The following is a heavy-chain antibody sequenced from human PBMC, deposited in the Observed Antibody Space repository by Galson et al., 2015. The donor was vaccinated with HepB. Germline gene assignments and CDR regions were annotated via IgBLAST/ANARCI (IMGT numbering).Heavy chain of an antibody. CDR1: GFTFSSYS. CDR2: ISSSSSTI. V-gene: IGHV3-48*01. J-gene: IGHJ4*02. D-gene: IGHD3-3*01. Sequence: SLRLSCAASGFTFSSYSMNWVRQAPGKGLEWVSYISSSSSTIYYADSVKGRFTISRDNAKNSLYLQMNSLRAEDTAVYYCARDYDFWSGYLEDYWGQGTLVTVSS. CDR3: ARDYDFWSGYLEDY.